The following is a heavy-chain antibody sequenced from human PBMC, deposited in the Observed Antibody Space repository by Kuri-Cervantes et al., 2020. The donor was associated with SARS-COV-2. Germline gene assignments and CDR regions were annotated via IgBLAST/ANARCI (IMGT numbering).Heavy chain of an antibody. V-gene: IGHV3-74*01. J-gene: IGHJ4*02. CDR1: GFTFSGHW. CDR2: IKSDGSST. CDR3: AGILAYCGGDCYG. Sequence: GESLKISCVASGFTFSGHWMHWVRQAPGKGLMWVARIKSDGSSTSYADSFEGRFIISRDNAKNTLYLQMNSLRAEDTAVYYCAGILAYCGGDCYGWGQGTLVTVSS. D-gene: IGHD2-21*01.